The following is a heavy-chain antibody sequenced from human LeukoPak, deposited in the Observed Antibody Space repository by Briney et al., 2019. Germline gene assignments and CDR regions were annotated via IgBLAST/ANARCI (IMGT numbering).Heavy chain of an antibody. V-gene: IGHV4-59*01. J-gene: IGHJ5*02. D-gene: IGHD6-13*01. Sequence: SETLSLTCTVSGGSISSYYWSWIRQPPGKGLEWIGYIYYSGSTNYNPSLKSRVTISVDTSKNQFSLKLSSVTAADTAVYYCARAGVEAAAAIAVWEAQDTNWFDPWGQGTLVTVSS. CDR1: GGSISSYY. CDR3: ARAGVEAAAAIAVWEAQDTNWFDP. CDR2: IYYSGST.